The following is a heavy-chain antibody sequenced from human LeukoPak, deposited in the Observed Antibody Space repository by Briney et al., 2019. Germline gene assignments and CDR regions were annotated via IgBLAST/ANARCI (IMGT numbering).Heavy chain of an antibody. Sequence: SSETLSLTCTVSGGSISSGGYYWTWIRQHPGKGLEWIGYIYHTGNTYYTPSLKSRVTMSVDTSKNQFSLNLNSVTAADTAVYFCARRLPSIAVLDYWGQGILVTVSS. D-gene: IGHD2-15*01. CDR3: ARRLPSIAVLDY. V-gene: IGHV4-31*03. CDR1: GGSISSGGYY. J-gene: IGHJ4*02. CDR2: IYHTGNT.